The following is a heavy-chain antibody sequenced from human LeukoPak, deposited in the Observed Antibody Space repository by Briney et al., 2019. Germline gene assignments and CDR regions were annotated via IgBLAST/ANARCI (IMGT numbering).Heavy chain of an antibody. Sequence: GGSLRLSCAASGFTFSSYSMNWVRQAPGKGLEWVSSISSSSSYIYYADSVKGRFTISRDNAKNSLYLQMNSLRAEDTAVYYCASRGRSSSTGPLDYWGQGTLVTVSS. D-gene: IGHD2-2*01. CDR3: ASRGRSSSTGPLDY. V-gene: IGHV3-21*01. CDR2: ISSSSSYI. J-gene: IGHJ4*02. CDR1: GFTFSSYS.